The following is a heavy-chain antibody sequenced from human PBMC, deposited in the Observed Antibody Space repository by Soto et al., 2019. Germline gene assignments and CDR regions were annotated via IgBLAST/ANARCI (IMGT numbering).Heavy chain of an antibody. V-gene: IGHV4-39*01. CDR2: TYYSGST. CDR1: GGSISSSSYY. J-gene: IGHJ4*02. D-gene: IGHD3-22*01. Sequence: KPSETLSLTCTVSGGSISSSSYYWGWIRQPPGKGLEWIGSTYYSGSTYYNPSLKSRVTISVDTSKNQFSLKLCSVTAADTAVYYCARLGRDQYYDSSGEERADYWGQGTRVTVSS. CDR3: ARLGRDQYYDSSGEERADY.